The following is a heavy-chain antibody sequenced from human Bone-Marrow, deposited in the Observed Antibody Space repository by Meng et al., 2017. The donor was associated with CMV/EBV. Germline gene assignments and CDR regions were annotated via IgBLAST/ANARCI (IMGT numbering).Heavy chain of an antibody. CDR2: IYSGGSST. CDR1: GFTFSSYA. CDR3: AKLIWSGQLSPLDY. Sequence: GESLKISCAASGFTFSSYAMSWVRQAPGKGLEWVSVIYSGGSSTYYADSVKGRFTISRDNSKNTLYLQMNSLRAEDTAVYYCAKLIWSGQLSPLDYWGQGTLVTVSS. D-gene: IGHD3-3*01. J-gene: IGHJ4*02. V-gene: IGHV3-23*03.